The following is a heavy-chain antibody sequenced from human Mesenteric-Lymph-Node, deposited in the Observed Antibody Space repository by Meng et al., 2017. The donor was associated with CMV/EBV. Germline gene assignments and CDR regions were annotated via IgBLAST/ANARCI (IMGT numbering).Heavy chain of an antibody. CDR2: ISYDGSNK. V-gene: IGHV3-30-3*01. Sequence: GESLKISCAASGFTFSSYAMHWVRQAPGKGLEWVAVISYDGSNKYYADSVKGRFTISRDNSKNTLYLQMNSLRAEDTAVYYCARGGYLYCSSTSCPLGYLGYWGQGTLVTVSS. CDR1: GFTFSSYA. D-gene: IGHD2-2*01. J-gene: IGHJ4*02. CDR3: ARGGYLYCSSTSCPLGYLGY.